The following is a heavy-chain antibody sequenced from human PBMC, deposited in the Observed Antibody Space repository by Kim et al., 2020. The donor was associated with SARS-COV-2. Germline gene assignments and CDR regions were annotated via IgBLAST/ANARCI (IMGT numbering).Heavy chain of an antibody. CDR2: NK. Sequence: NKYYADSVKGRFTISRDNSKNTLYLQMNSLRAEDTAVYYCAKARGVLGYWGQGTLVTVSS. V-gene: IGHV3-30*02. CDR3: AKARGVLGY. J-gene: IGHJ4*02. D-gene: IGHD3-10*01.